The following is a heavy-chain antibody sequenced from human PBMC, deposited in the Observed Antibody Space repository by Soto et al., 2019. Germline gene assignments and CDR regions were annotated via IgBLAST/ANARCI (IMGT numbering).Heavy chain of an antibody. CDR1: GGSISSSNW. CDR3: ATRRGVLRFLEWFPVLLAY. J-gene: IGHJ4*02. CDR2: IYHSGST. D-gene: IGHD3-3*01. V-gene: IGHV4-4*02. Sequence: SETLSLTCAVSGGSISSSNWWSWVRQPPGKGLEWIGEIYHSGSTNYNPSLKSRVTISVDKSKNQFSLKLSSVTAADTAVYYCATRRGVLRFLEWFPVLLAYCGQGTLVPVSS.